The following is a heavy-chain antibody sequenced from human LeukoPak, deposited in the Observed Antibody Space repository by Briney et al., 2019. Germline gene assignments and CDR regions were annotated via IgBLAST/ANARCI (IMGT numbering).Heavy chain of an antibody. D-gene: IGHD2-2*01. CDR3: ARDGRYCSSTSCYAGNWFDP. CDR2: INPNSGGT. CDR1: GYTFTGYY. V-gene: IGHV1-2*02. J-gene: IGHJ5*02. Sequence: ASVKVSCKASGYTFTGYYMHWVRQAPGQGLEWMGWINPNSGGTNYAQKFRGRVTMTRDTSISTAYMELSRLRSDDTAVYYCARDGRYCSSTSCYAGNWFDPWGQGTLVTVSS.